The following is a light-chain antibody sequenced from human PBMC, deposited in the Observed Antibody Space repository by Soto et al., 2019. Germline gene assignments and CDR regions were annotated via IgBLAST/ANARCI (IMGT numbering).Light chain of an antibody. CDR1: QSVSSN. CDR2: GAS. Sequence: EIVMTQSPATLSVSPGERATLSCRASQSVSSNLAWYQQKPGQAPSLLIFGASTRATGVPARFSGSGSGTEFTLTISSLESEDFAVYYCQQYDSWPRTFGRGTKVESK. V-gene: IGKV3-15*01. J-gene: IGKJ1*01. CDR3: QQYDSWPRT.